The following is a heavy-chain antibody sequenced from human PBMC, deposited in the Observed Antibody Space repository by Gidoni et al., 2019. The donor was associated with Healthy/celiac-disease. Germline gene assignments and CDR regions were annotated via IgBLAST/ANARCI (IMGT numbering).Heavy chain of an antibody. V-gene: IGHV4-59*01. CDR1: GGSISSYY. Sequence: QVQLQESGPGLVKPSETLSLTCTVSGGSISSYYWSWIRQPPGKGLEWIGYIYYSGSTNYNPSLKSRVTISVDTSKNQFSLKLSSVTAADTAVYYCARDARTYGMDVWGQGTTVTVSS. J-gene: IGHJ6*02. CDR2: IYYSGST. CDR3: ARDARTYGMDV.